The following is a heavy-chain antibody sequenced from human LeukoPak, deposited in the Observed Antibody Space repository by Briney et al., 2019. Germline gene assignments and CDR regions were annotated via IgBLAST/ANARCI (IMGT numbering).Heavy chain of an antibody. V-gene: IGHV4-59*01. D-gene: IGHD7-27*01. CDR2: IYYSGST. CDR1: GGSISSYY. CDR3: ARVLAGDDAFDI. Sequence: SETLSLTCTVSGGSISSYYWSWIRQPPGKGLEWIGYIYYSGSTNYNPSLKSRVTILVDTSKNQFSLKLSSVTAADTAVYYCARVLAGDDAFDIWGQGTMATVSS. J-gene: IGHJ3*02.